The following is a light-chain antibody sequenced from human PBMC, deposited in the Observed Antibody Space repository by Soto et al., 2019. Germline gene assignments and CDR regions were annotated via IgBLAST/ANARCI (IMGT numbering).Light chain of an antibody. Sequence: EIVLTQSPGTLSLSPGERATLSCRASQSVSSSYLGWYQQKPGQAPRLLIYGASSRATGIPDRFSGSGSGTEFTLTIARLEPEDFAVYYYQLYGSSPPRTFGQGTKVEIK. J-gene: IGKJ1*01. CDR3: QLYGSSPPRT. V-gene: IGKV3-20*01. CDR2: GAS. CDR1: QSVSSSY.